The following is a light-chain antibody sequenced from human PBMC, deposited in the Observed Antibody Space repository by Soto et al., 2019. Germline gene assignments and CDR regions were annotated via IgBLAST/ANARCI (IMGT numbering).Light chain of an antibody. Sequence: QSALTQPASVSGSPGQSITISCTGTSSDVGGYDYVSWYQHHPGKAPKLMIYDVNNRPSGVSNRFSGSKSGNTASLTISGLQAEDEADYYCSSYTSSSTLVFGGGIKLTVL. CDR1: SSDVGGYDY. V-gene: IGLV2-14*03. J-gene: IGLJ2*01. CDR3: SSYTSSSTLV. CDR2: DVN.